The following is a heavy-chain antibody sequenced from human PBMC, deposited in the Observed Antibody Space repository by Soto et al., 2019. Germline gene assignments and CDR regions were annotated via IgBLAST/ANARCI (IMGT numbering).Heavy chain of an antibody. J-gene: IGHJ3*02. V-gene: IGHV5-51*01. CDR3: ARHLVVGASRDAFDI. D-gene: IGHD1-26*01. Sequence: PGESLKISCKGSGYSFTSYWIGWVRQMPGKGLEWMGIIYPGDPDTRYSPSFQGQVTISADKSISTAYLQWSSLKASDTAMYYCARHLVVGASRDAFDIWGQGTMVTVSS. CDR2: IYPGDPDT. CDR1: GYSFTSYW.